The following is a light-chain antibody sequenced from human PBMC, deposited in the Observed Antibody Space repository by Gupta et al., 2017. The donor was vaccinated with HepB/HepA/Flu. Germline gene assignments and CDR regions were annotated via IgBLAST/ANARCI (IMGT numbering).Light chain of an antibody. Sequence: QSALTQPPSASGSPGQSVTISCTGTSSDVGGYNYVSWYQQHPGKAPKLMIYEVSKRPSGVPDRFSGSKSGNTASLTVSGLKAEEGADYYCSSDAGSNNLVFGGGTKLTVL. CDR1: SSDVGGYNY. CDR2: EVS. CDR3: SSDAGSNNLV. V-gene: IGLV2-8*01. J-gene: IGLJ2*01.